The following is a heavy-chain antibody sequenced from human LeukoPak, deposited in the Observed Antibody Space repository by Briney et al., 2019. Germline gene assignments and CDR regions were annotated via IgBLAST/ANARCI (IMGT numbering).Heavy chain of an antibody. CDR3: DLHDYGDY. Sequence: PGGSLRLSCAASGFTFSNAWMNWVRQAPGKGLEWVGRIKSKRDGGTTDYAAPVKGRFTISRDDSKNTLYLQMNSLKTEDTAVYFCDLHDYGDYWGQGTLVTVSS. CDR2: IKSKRDGGTT. CDR1: GFTFSNAW. J-gene: IGHJ4*02. V-gene: IGHV3-15*01.